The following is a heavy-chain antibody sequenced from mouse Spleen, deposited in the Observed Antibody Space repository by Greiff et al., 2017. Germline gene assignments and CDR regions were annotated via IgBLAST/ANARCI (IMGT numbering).Heavy chain of an antibody. V-gene: IGHV14-2*01. J-gene: IGHJ2*01. D-gene: IGHD1-1*01. CDR1: GFNIKDYY. CDR3: ARFITTVVAPAGTGGY. CDR2: IDPEDGET. Sequence: EVKLVESGAELVKPGASVKLSCTASGFNIKDYYMHWVKQRTEQGLEWIGRIDPEDGETKYAPKFQGKATITADTSSNTAYLQLSSLTSEDTAVYYCARFITTVVAPAGTGGYWGQGTTLTVSS.